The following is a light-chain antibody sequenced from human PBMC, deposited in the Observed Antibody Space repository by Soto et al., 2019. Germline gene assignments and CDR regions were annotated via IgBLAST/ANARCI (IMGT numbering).Light chain of an antibody. Sequence: EIVCPHSPATLSVSPGERATLSCRASQSVGSLLAWYQQKAGQPPRLLIYRASSRAAGISGTFSGSGAGTESPPTITSLQSEDSAVYYYQQYNKLSITFCQGTRLQI. V-gene: IGKV3-15*01. CDR3: QQYNKLSIT. J-gene: IGKJ5*01. CDR1: QSVGSL. CDR2: RAS.